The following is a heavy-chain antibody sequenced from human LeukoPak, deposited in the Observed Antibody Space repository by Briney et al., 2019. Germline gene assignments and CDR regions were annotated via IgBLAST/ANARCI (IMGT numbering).Heavy chain of an antibody. V-gene: IGHV3-23*01. CDR1: GFTFRSYA. CDR2: ISGSGGST. Sequence: PGGSLRLSCAASGFTFRSYAMSWVRQAPGKGLEWVSAISGSGGSTYYADSVKGRFTISRDNSKNTLYLQMNSLRAEDTAVYYCAKDGRRGEGSYGTDDYWGQGTLVTVSS. J-gene: IGHJ4*02. D-gene: IGHD5-18*01. CDR3: AKDGRRGEGSYGTDDY.